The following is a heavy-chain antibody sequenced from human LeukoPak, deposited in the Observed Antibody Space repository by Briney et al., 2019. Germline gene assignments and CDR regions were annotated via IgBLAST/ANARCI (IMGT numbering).Heavy chain of an antibody. V-gene: IGHV6-1*01. CDR3: ARGISSGCYFFDY. CDR2: AYYRSKWYN. Sequence: SQTLSLTCAISGDSVSSNSTAWNWIRQSPSRGLEWLGRAYYRSKWYNDYAVSVKSRITINPDTSKNQFSLQLNSVTPEDTAVYYCARGISSGCYFFDYSSQATLVTVSS. J-gene: IGHJ4*02. D-gene: IGHD6-19*01. CDR1: GDSVSSNSTA.